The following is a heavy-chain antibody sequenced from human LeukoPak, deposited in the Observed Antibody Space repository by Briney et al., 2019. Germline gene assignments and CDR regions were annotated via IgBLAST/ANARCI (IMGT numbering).Heavy chain of an antibody. D-gene: IGHD3-22*01. CDR2: INPSGGST. V-gene: IGHV1-46*01. CDR1: GYTLTNYY. J-gene: IGHJ4*02. Sequence: ASVKVSCKASGYTLTNYYMHWVRQAPGQGLEWVGIINPSGGSTNYALKFQGRVTMTRDTSTSTVYMELSSLRSDDTAVYYCARGSSYYDSVGFAVYWGQGTLVTVSS. CDR3: ARGSSYYDSVGFAVY.